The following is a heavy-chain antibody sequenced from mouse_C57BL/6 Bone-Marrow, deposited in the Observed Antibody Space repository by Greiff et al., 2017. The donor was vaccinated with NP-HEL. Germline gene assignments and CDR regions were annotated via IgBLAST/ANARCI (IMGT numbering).Heavy chain of an antibody. CDR2: IWSGGST. D-gene: IGHD2-5*01. V-gene: IGHV2-2*01. Sequence: QVQLQQSGPGLVQPSQSLSITCTVSGFSLTSYGVHWVRQSPGKGLEWLGVIWSGGSTDYNAAFISRLSISKDNSKSQVFFKMNSLQADDTAIYYCARKDDYSNHYYAMDYWGQGTSVTVSS. CDR3: ARKDDYSNHYYAMDY. J-gene: IGHJ4*01. CDR1: GFSLTSYG.